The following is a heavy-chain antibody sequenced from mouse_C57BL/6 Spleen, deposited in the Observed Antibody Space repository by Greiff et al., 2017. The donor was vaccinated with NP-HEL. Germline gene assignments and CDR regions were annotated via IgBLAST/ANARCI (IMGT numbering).Heavy chain of an antibody. Sequence: DVMLVESGGGLVQPGESLKLSCESNEYEFPSHDMSWVRKTPEKRLVLVAAINSDGGSTYYPDTMERRFIISRDNTKKTLYLQMSSLRSEDTALYYCARQGSNYFWYFDVWGTGTTVTVSS. V-gene: IGHV5-2*01. D-gene: IGHD2-5*01. J-gene: IGHJ1*03. CDR2: INSDGGST. CDR3: ARQGSNYFWYFDV. CDR1: EYEFPSHD.